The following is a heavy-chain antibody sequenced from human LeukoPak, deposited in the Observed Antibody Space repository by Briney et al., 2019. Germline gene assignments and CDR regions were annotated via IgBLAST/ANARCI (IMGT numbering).Heavy chain of an antibody. Sequence: SETLSLTCFVSGGSISTSTYYWGWLRQPPGKGLEWIGSINYRGSTFYNPSLKSRVTISVDTSKNQFSLELTSATAADTAVYYCARSGPRIAATGYMDVWGKGTTVTVS. D-gene: IGHD6-13*01. CDR3: ARSGPRIAATGYMDV. J-gene: IGHJ6*03. CDR1: GGSISTSTYY. CDR2: INYRGST. V-gene: IGHV4-39*07.